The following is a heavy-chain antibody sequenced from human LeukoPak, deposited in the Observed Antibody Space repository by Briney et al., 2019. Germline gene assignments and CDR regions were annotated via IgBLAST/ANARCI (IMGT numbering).Heavy chain of an antibody. CDR1: GYTFTGYY. Sequence: ASVTVSCKASGYTFTGYYIHWVPQAPGQGLGWMGCINPNSGGTDYAQKFQGRVSMTRDTAISTAYMELSRLRSDDTAVYYCARDHGGLIMDSSLDSWGQGSLVSVSS. CDR3: ARDHGGLIMDSSLDS. D-gene: IGHD3-22*01. CDR2: INPNSGGT. J-gene: IGHJ4*02. V-gene: IGHV1-2*02.